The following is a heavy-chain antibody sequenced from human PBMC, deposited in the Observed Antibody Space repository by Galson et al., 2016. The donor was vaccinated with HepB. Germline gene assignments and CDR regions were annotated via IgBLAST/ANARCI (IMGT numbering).Heavy chain of an antibody. CDR3: ATARPGVAAVWSAFDI. D-gene: IGHD6-13*01. V-gene: IGHV6-1*01. J-gene: IGHJ3*02. Sequence: CAISGDSVSSNNAAWNWIRQSPSRGLEWLGRTYYRSKWYNDYAVSVKSRITIYPDTSKNQFSLQLNSVTPEDTAIYYCATARPGVAAVWSAFDIWGQGTMVTVSS. CDR1: GDSVSSNNAA. CDR2: TYYRSKWYN.